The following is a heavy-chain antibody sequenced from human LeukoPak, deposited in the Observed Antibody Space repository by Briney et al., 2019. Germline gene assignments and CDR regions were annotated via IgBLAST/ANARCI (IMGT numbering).Heavy chain of an antibody. D-gene: IGHD2-2*01. J-gene: IGHJ5*02. V-gene: IGHV1-2*02. CDR3: ARGYCSSTSCYDWLDP. Sequence: GASVKVSCKASGYTFTGYYMHWVRQAPGQGLEWMGWINPNSGGTNYAQKFQGRVTMTRDTSISTAYMVLSRLRSDDTAVYYCARGYCSSTSCYDWLDPWGQGTLVTVSS. CDR1: GYTFTGYY. CDR2: INPNSGGT.